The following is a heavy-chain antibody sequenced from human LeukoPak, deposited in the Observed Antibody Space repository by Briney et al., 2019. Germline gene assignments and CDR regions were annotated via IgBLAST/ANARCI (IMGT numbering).Heavy chain of an antibody. V-gene: IGHV3-30*02. J-gene: IGHJ6*02. CDR2: IRYDGSNK. Sequence: GGSLRLSCAASGFTFSSYGMHWVRQAPGKGLEWVAFIRYDGSNKYYADSVKGRFTISRDNSKNTLYLQMNSLIAEDTAVYYCAKDHRAVAGPYYYYGMDVWGQGTTVTVSS. D-gene: IGHD6-19*01. CDR1: GFTFSSYG. CDR3: AKDHRAVAGPYYYYGMDV.